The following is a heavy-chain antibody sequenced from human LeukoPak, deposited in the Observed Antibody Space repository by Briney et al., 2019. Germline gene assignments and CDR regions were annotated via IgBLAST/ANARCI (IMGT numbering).Heavy chain of an antibody. Sequence: PGGSLRLSCAASRFTFSSYAMNWVRQAPGKGLEWVSSISSSGTYVYYVDSVKGRFTISRDNAKNSLYLQMNSLRPEDTAVYYCARDFHHGDYWAREPSSPSPQ. CDR3: ARDFHHGDY. CDR1: RFTFSSYA. V-gene: IGHV3-21*01. CDR2: ISSSGTYV. D-gene: IGHD1-14*01. J-gene: IGHJ4*02.